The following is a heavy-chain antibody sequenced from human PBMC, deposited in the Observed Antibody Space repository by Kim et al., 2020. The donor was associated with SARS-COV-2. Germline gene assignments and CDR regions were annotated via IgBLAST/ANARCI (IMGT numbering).Heavy chain of an antibody. V-gene: IGHV3-21*01. D-gene: IGHD1-1*01. J-gene: IGHJ4*02. Sequence: YADSVKGRFTISRDNAKNALYLPMNSLRAEDTAVYYCARGATGTWGIGYWGQGTLVTVSS. CDR3: ARGATGTWGIGY.